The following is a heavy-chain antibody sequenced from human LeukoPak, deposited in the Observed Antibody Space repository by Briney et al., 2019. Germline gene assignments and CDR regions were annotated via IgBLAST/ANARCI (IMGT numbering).Heavy chain of an antibody. J-gene: IGHJ6*03. CDR2: TIPSLDTA. V-gene: IGHV1-69*05. CDR1: GGTFSSYA. CDR3: AGVVVVPAAILPDYYYYMDV. Sequence: SVKVSCKASGGTFSSYALSWVRQAPGQGLEWMGGTIPSLDTANYAQKFQGRVTITTDESTSTAYMELSSLRSEDTAVYYCAGVVVVPAAILPDYYYYMDVWGKGTTVTVSS. D-gene: IGHD2-2*02.